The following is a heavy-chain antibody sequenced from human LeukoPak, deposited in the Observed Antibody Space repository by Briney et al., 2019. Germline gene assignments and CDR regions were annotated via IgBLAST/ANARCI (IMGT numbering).Heavy chain of an antibody. Sequence: PGGSLRLSCVSSGFSFSNYAMSWVRQAPGKGLEWVSSISGSGGSTHYADSVKGRFTISRDKTKNTLYLQMNSLRAEDTAVYYCAKDPHYYDSSGLATDAFDIWGQGTMVTVSS. CDR3: AKDPHYYDSSGLATDAFDI. J-gene: IGHJ3*02. CDR2: ISGSGGST. CDR1: GFSFSNYA. D-gene: IGHD3-22*01. V-gene: IGHV3-23*01.